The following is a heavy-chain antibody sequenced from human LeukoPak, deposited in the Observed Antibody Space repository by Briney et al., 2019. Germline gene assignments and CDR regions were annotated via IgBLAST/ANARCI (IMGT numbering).Heavy chain of an antibody. CDR1: GFTFSSHD. J-gene: IGHJ4*02. D-gene: IGHD1-26*01. CDR2: IRYDGSNI. Sequence: GGSLRLSCAVSGFTFSSHDMHWVRQAPGKGLEWVAFIRYDGSNIYYADSVKGRFTISRDNSKNTLYLQMNSLRVEDTAVYYCAQNLVGAFWGQGTLVTVSS. CDR3: AQNLVGAF. V-gene: IGHV3-30*02.